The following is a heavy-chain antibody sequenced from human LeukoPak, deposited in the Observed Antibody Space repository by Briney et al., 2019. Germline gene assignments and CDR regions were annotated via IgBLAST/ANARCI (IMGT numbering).Heavy chain of an antibody. CDR2: IYNGGST. J-gene: IGHJ4*02. D-gene: IGHD4-23*01. CDR1: GFTISNNY. CDR3: ARGTYGGIDY. V-gene: IGHV3-66*02. Sequence: PGGSLRLSCAASGFTISNNYMTWVRQAPGKGLEWVSVIYNGGSTYYADSVKGRFTIPRDNSQNTLCLQINSLRAEDTAVYYCARGTYGGIDYWGQGTLVTVSS.